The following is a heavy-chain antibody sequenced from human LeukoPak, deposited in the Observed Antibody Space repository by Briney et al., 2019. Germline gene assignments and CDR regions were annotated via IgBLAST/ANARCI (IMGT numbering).Heavy chain of an antibody. Sequence: PGGSLRLSCAASGFTFSSYSMNWVRQAPGKGLEWVSSISSSSSYIYYADSVKGRFTISRDNAKNSLYLQMNSLRAEDTAVYYCARDGQVATGWFDPWGQGTLVTVSS. D-gene: IGHD5-12*01. CDR1: GFTFSSYS. J-gene: IGHJ5*02. CDR3: ARDGQVATGWFDP. CDR2: ISSSSSYI. V-gene: IGHV3-21*01.